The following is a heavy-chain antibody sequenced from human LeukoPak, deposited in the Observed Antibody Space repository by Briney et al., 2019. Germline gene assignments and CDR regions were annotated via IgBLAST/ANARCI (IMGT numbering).Heavy chain of an antibody. CDR2: ISAYNGNT. J-gene: IGHJ5*02. CDR3: ARDGVVPAAGGFDP. Sequence: ASVTVSCTASSYTFTSYGISWVRQAPGQGLEWMGWISAYNGNTNYAQKLQGRVTMTTDTSTSTAYMELRSLRSDDTAVYYCARDGVVPAAGGFDPWGQGTLVTVSS. D-gene: IGHD2-2*01. V-gene: IGHV1-18*01. CDR1: SYTFTSYG.